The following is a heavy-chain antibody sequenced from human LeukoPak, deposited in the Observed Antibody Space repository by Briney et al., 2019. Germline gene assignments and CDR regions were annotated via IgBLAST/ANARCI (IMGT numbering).Heavy chain of an antibody. CDR2: IYPGDSDT. V-gene: IGHV5-51*01. D-gene: IGHD3-10*01. CDR1: GYSFTTYW. J-gene: IGHJ4*02. Sequence: GESLKISCKGSGYSFTTYWIGWVRQMPGKGLEWMGIIYPGDSDTRDSPSFLGQVTISADKSITTAYLQWSSLKASDTAMYYCARIRGYHGSGSPFDYWGQGTLVTVSS. CDR3: ARIRGYHGSGSPFDY.